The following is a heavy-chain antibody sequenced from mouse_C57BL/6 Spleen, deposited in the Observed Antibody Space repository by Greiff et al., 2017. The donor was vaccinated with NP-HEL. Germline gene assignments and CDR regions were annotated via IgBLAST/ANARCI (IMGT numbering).Heavy chain of an antibody. J-gene: IGHJ2*01. CDR2: IDPSDSYT. D-gene: IGHD1-1*01. V-gene: IGHV1-69*01. CDR1: GYTFTSYW. CDR3: ARGDYGNY. Sequence: VKLQQPGAELVMPGASVKLSCKASGYTFTSYWMHWVKQRPGQGLEWIGEIDPSDSYTNYNQKFKGKSTLTVDKSSSTDYMQLSSLTSEDSAVYYCARGDYGNYWGQGTTLTVSS.